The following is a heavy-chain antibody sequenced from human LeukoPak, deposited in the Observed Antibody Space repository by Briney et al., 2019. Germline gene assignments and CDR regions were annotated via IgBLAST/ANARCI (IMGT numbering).Heavy chain of an antibody. CDR2: IYSGGST. V-gene: IGHV3-66*01. D-gene: IGHD2-2*02. CDR1: GFTVSSNY. J-gene: IGHJ6*02. Sequence: PGGSLRLSCAASGFTVSSNYMSWVRQAPGKGLEWVSVIYSGGSTYYADSVRGRFTISRDNSKNTLYLQMNSLRAEDTAVYYCAKDVAYRCSSTSCYTDAKGGYYCYGMDVWGQGTTVTVSS. CDR3: AKDVAYRCSSTSCYTDAKGGYYCYGMDV.